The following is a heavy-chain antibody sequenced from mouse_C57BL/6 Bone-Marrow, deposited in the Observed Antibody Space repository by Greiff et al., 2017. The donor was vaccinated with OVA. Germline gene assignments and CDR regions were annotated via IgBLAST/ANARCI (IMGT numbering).Heavy chain of an antibody. J-gene: IGHJ4*01. CDR1: GYTFTSYW. CDR3: ARRGIYYRLENAMDY. V-gene: IGHV1-64*01. D-gene: IGHD2-14*01. Sequence: LQPGAELVKPGASVKLSCKASGYTFTSYWMHWVKQRPGQGLEWIGMIHPNSGSTNYNEKFKSKATLTVDKSSSTAYMQLSSLTSEDSAVYYCARRGIYYRLENAMDYWGQGTSVTVSS. CDR2: IHPNSGST.